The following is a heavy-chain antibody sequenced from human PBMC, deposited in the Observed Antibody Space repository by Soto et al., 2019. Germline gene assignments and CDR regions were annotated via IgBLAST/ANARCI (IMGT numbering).Heavy chain of an antibody. CDR2: IYPGDSDT. D-gene: IGHD3-22*01. V-gene: IGHV5-51*01. CDR1: GYSFTSYW. J-gene: IGHJ4*02. CDR3: ARQIFSYYYDSSGYPYYFDY. Sequence: GESLKISCKGSGYSFTSYWIGWVRQMPGKGLEWMGIIYPGDSDTRYSPSFQGQVTIATVKSISPAYLQWSSLKASDTAMYYCARQIFSYYYDSSGYPYYFDYWGQGTLVTVSS.